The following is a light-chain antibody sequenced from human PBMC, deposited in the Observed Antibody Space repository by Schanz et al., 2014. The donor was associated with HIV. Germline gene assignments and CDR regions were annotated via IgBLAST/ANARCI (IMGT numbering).Light chain of an antibody. J-gene: IGKJ1*01. CDR3: QQFGISPPWT. CDR1: QSVTSRY. Sequence: EIVLTQSPGTLSLSPGERATLSCRASQSVTSRYLAWYKQKHGQAPRLLIFDASIRATGIPDRFSGSGSGTDFTLSISRLEPEDFAVYYWQQFGISPPWTFGQGTKVEI. CDR2: DAS. V-gene: IGKV3-20*01.